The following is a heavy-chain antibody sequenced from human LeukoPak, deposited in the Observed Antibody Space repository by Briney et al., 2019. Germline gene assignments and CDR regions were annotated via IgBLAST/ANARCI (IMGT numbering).Heavy chain of an antibody. Sequence: GGSLRLSCAASGFTFSDYEMNWVRQAPGKGLEWVSYTSNSGMTTYYTDSVKGRFTISRDNAKNSLFLQMNSLRAEDTAVYYCARASMTTLTTTGFEYWGQGTQVTVSS. V-gene: IGHV3-48*03. J-gene: IGHJ4*02. CDR1: GFTFSDYE. CDR3: ARASMTTLTTTGFEY. CDR2: TSNSGMTT. D-gene: IGHD4-11*01.